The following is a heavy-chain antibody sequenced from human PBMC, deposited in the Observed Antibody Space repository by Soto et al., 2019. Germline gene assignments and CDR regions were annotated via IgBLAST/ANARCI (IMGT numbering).Heavy chain of an antibody. D-gene: IGHD2-21*02. CDR3: ARAMVVTQNWFDP. Sequence: SETLSLTCTVSGGTISSGDYYWSWIRQPPGKGLEWIGYIYYSGSTYYNPSLKSRVTISVDTSKNQFSLKLSSVTAADTAVYYCARAMVVTQNWFDPWGQGTLVTVSS. V-gene: IGHV4-30-4*01. CDR1: GGTISSGDYY. CDR2: IYYSGST. J-gene: IGHJ5*02.